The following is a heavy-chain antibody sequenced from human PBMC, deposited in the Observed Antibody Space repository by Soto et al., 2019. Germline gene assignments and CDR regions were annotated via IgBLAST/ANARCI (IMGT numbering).Heavy chain of an antibody. CDR1: GGSFSGYY. J-gene: IGHJ5*02. Sequence: SETLSLTCAVYGGSFSGYYWSWIRQPPGKGLEWIGEINHSGSTNYNPSLKSRVTISVDTPKNQFSLKLSSVTAADTAVYYCATGYGSGSAENWFDPWGQGTLVTVSS. CDR2: INHSGST. CDR3: ATGYGSGSAENWFDP. V-gene: IGHV4-34*01. D-gene: IGHD3-10*01.